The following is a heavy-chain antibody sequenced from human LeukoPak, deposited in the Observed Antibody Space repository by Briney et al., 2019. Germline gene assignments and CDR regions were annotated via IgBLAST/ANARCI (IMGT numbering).Heavy chain of an antibody. Sequence: GGSLRLSCAASGSNVSSNYMSWVRQAPGKGLEWVSAIYSGGSTYYADSVKGRFTISRDNSKNTLYLQMNSLRAEDTAVYYCARGGAQGYHLPYWGQGTRVTVSS. J-gene: IGHJ4*02. CDR1: GSNVSSNY. V-gene: IGHV3-53*01. CDR2: IYSGGST. D-gene: IGHD2-15*01. CDR3: ARGGAQGYHLPY.